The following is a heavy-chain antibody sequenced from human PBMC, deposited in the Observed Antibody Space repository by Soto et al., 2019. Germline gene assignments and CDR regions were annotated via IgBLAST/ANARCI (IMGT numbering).Heavy chain of an antibody. V-gene: IGHV1-69*13. CDR2: IIPIFGTA. Sequence: SVKVSCKASGGTFSSYAISWVRQAPGQGLEWMGGIIPIFGTANYAQKFQGRVTITADESTSTAYMELSSLRSEDTAVYYCARGYYYDSSGYYSSAFDIWGQGTMGTVSS. J-gene: IGHJ3*02. CDR3: ARGYYYDSSGYYSSAFDI. CDR1: GGTFSSYA. D-gene: IGHD3-22*01.